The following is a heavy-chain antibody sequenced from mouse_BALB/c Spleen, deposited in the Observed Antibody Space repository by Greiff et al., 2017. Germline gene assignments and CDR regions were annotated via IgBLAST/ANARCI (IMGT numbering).Heavy chain of an antibody. CDR3: TRRRYDWYFDV. Sequence: QLQQPGAELVKPGASVKMSCKASGYTFTSYWMHWVKQRPGQGLEWIGVIDPSDSYTSYNQKFKGKATLTVDTSSSTAYMQLSSLTSEDSAVYYCTRRRYDWYFDVWGAGTTVTVSS. D-gene: IGHD2-14*01. J-gene: IGHJ1*01. V-gene: IGHV1S127*01. CDR1: GYTFTSYW. CDR2: IDPSDSYT.